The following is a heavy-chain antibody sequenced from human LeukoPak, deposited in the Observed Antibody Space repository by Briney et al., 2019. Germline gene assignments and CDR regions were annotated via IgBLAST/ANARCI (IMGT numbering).Heavy chain of an antibody. Sequence: ASVKVSCKASGYTFTGYYMHWVRQAPGQGLERMGWINPNSGGTNYAQKFQGRVTMTRDTSISTAYMELSRLRSDDTAVYYCATYGSPLIVTHGGAFDIWGQGTMVTVSS. D-gene: IGHD3-16*01. CDR1: GYTFTGYY. V-gene: IGHV1-2*02. CDR3: ATYGSPLIVTHGGAFDI. CDR2: INPNSGGT. J-gene: IGHJ3*02.